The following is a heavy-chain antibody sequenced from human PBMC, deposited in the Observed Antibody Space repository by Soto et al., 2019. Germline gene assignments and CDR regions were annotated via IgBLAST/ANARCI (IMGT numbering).Heavy chain of an antibody. Sequence: EVQLLESGGGLVQPGGSLRLSCAASGFIFNAYAMTWVRQAPGKGLEWVSAIGGSGGNTYYAASVKGRFTIFRDNSKDTVDLEMNRLRVDDTAVYFCARVASDYINSADHWGQGILVTVSS. D-gene: IGHD4-4*01. CDR3: ARVASDYINSADH. V-gene: IGHV3-23*01. J-gene: IGHJ4*02. CDR2: IGGSGGNT. CDR1: GFIFNAYA.